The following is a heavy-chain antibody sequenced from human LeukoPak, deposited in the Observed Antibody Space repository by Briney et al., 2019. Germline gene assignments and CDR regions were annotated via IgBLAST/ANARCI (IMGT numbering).Heavy chain of an antibody. CDR2: ISSSGSTI. J-gene: IGHJ4*02. Sequence: GGSLRLSCAASGFTFSDYYMSWIRQAPGKGLEWVSYISSSGSTIYYADSVKSRFTISRDNAKNSLYLQMNSLRAEDTAVYYSARDARQQLVERFDYWGQGTLVTVSS. CDR3: ARDARQQLVERFDY. V-gene: IGHV3-11*01. CDR1: GFTFSDYY. D-gene: IGHD6-13*01.